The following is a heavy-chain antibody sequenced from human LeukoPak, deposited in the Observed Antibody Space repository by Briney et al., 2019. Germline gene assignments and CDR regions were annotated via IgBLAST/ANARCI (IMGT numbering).Heavy chain of an antibody. Sequence: SETLSLTCTVSGGSISSYYWSWIRQPPGKGLEWIGYIYYSGSTNYNPSLKSRVTISGDTSKNQFSLKLSSVPATDTAVSYCARHGGGSYFDYEGNWFDPWGQGTLVTVSS. CDR3: ARHGGGSYFDYEGNWFDP. CDR2: IYYSGST. V-gene: IGHV4-59*08. J-gene: IGHJ5*02. D-gene: IGHD1-26*01. CDR1: GGSISSYY.